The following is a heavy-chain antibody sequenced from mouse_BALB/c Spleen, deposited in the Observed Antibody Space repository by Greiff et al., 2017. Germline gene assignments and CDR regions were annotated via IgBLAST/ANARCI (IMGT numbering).Heavy chain of an antibody. CDR3: ARGEPYYFDY. V-gene: IGHV5-17*02. CDR2: ISSGSSTI. CDR1: GFTFSSFG. J-gene: IGHJ2*01. Sequence: EVHLVESGGGLVQPGGSRKLSCAASGFTFSSFGMHWVRQAPEKGLEWVAYISSGSSTIYYADTVKGRFTISRDNPKNTLFLQMTSLRSEDTAMYYCARGEPYYFDYWGQGTTLTVSS.